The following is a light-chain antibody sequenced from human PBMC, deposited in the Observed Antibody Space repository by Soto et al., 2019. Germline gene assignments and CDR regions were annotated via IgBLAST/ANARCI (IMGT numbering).Light chain of an antibody. Sequence: DIPMTQSPATLYASVGDRVTITCRASQSISSYLNWYQQKPGKAPKLLIYAASSLQSGVPSRFSGSGSGTDFTLTISSLQPEDFATYYCQQSYSTLPWTFGQGTKVDIK. CDR3: QQSYSTLPWT. CDR1: QSISSY. CDR2: AAS. J-gene: IGKJ1*01. V-gene: IGKV1-39*01.